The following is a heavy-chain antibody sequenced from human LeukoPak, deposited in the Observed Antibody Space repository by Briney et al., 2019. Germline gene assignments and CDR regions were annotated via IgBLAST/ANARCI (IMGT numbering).Heavy chain of an antibody. CDR3: ASSRERAVAGRLDY. CDR1: GGSIISDDYY. CDR2: IYYTGDT. J-gene: IGHJ4*02. Sequence: PSQTLSLTCTVSGGSIISDDYYWSWTRQAPGKGLEYIGYIYYTGDTHYNPSLKSRVTISLDTSKNQFSLRLNSVTAADTAVYYCASSRERAVAGRLDYWGQGTLVTVSS. D-gene: IGHD6-19*01. V-gene: IGHV4-30-4*08.